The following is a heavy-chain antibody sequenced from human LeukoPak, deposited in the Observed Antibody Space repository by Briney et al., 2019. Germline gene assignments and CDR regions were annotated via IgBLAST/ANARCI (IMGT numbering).Heavy chain of an antibody. CDR1: GGSISSSSYY. V-gene: IGHV4-39*01. J-gene: IGHJ4*02. CDR2: IYYSGST. CDR3: ARRAVLGPYFDP. Sequence: PSETLSLTCTVSGGSISSSSYYWGWIRQPPGKGLEWIGSIYYSGSTYYNPSLKSRVTISVDTSKNQFSLKLSSVTAADTAVYYCARRAVLGPYFDPWGQGTLVTVSS. D-gene: IGHD1-26*01.